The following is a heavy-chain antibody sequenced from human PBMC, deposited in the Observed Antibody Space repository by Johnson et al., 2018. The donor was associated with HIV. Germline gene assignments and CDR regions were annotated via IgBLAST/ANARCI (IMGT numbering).Heavy chain of an antibody. V-gene: IGHV3-23*01. CDR3: ATDPLAVAPYGDDAFDI. J-gene: IGHJ3*02. D-gene: IGHD6-19*01. CDR2: ISGSGGST. Sequence: SWVRQAPGKGLEWVSAISGSGGSTYYADSVKGRFTISRDNSKNTLYLQMNSLRAEDTAVYYCATDPLAVAPYGDDAFDIWGQGTMVTVSS.